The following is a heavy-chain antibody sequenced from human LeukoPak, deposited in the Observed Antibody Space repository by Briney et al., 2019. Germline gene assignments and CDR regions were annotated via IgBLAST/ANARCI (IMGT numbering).Heavy chain of an antibody. Sequence: SGPTLVNPTQTLTLTCTFSGFSLSTSGVGVGWIRQPPGKALEWLALIYWNDDKRYSPSLKSRLTITKDTCKNQVVLTMTNMDPVDTATYYCAHSGSSGWSRGAFDIWGQGTMVTVSS. D-gene: IGHD6-19*01. J-gene: IGHJ3*02. CDR2: IYWNDDK. V-gene: IGHV2-5*01. CDR3: AHSGSSGWSRGAFDI. CDR1: GFSLSTSGVG.